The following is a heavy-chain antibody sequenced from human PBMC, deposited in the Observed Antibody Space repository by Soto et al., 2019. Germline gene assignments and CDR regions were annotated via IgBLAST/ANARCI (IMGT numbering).Heavy chain of an antibody. CDR1: GSSISSSY. Sequence: PSETLSLTCTVSGSSISSSYWSWIRRPPGKELEWIGYIYYSWRTNYNPSPTNRCTLSQATSKNQFSLKLSSVTAADTSVYYAGRVYGGDDFWSGHDYCFNYWGPGTLVTVFS. J-gene: IGHJ4*02. D-gene: IGHD3-3*01. V-gene: IGHV4-59*01. CDR3: GRVYGGDDFWSGHDYCFNY. CDR2: IYYSWRT.